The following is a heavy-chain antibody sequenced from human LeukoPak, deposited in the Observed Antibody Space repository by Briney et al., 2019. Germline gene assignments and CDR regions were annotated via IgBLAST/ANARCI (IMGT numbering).Heavy chain of an antibody. CDR3: ARARENDYLSY. V-gene: IGHV1-46*01. CDR1: GYTFTCHY. CDR2: INPSGGST. J-gene: IGHJ4*02. Sequence: ASVKVSCKASGYTFTCHYLHWVRQAPGQGLEWMGIINPSGGSTRYAQKFQGRVTITRDTPTSTVYMELSSLRSEDTAVYYCARARENDYLSYWGQGTLVTVSS.